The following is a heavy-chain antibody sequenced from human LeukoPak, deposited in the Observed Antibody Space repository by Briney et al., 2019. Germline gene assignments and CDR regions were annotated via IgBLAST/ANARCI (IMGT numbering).Heavy chain of an antibody. J-gene: IGHJ5*02. Sequence: SETLSLTCTVSGGSISSYYWSWIRQPPGKGLEWIGYIYYSGSTNYNPSLKGRVTISVDTSKNQFSLKLSSVTAADTAVYYCARAVTSSSSWYKWVNWFDPWGQGTLVTVSS. CDR1: GGSISSYY. CDR3: ARAVTSSSSWYKWVNWFDP. V-gene: IGHV4-59*12. CDR2: IYYSGST. D-gene: IGHD6-13*01.